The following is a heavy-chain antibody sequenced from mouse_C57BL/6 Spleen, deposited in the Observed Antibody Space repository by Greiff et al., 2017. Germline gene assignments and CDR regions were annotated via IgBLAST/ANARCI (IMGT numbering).Heavy chain of an antibody. CDR3: ARNEDGSSFAY. CDR1: GFSLTSYG. CDR2: IWSGGST. D-gene: IGHD1-1*01. J-gene: IGHJ3*01. Sequence: QVQLQQSGPGLVQPSQSLSITCTVSGFSLTSYGVHWVRPSPGKGLEWLGVIWSGGSTDYNAAFISRLSISKDNSKSQVFFKMNSLQADDTAIYYCARNEDGSSFAYWGQGTLVTVSA. V-gene: IGHV2-2*01.